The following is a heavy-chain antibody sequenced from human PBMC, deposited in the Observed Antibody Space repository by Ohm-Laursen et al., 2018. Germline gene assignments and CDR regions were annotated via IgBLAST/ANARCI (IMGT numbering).Heavy chain of an antibody. V-gene: IGHV4-59*08. Sequence: SDTLSLTCTVSGGSISSYYWSWIRQPPGKGLEWIGYIYYSGSTNYNPSLKSRVTISVDTSKNQFSLKLSSVTAADTAVYYCARRARVVHHVDTATSTGYYYYYGMDVWGQGTTVTVSS. CDR1: GGSISSYY. CDR2: IYYSGST. J-gene: IGHJ6*02. D-gene: IGHD5-18*01. CDR3: ARRARVVHHVDTATSTGYYYYYGMDV.